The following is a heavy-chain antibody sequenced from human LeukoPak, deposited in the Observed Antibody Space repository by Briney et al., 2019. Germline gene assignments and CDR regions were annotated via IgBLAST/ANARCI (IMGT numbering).Heavy chain of an antibody. CDR1: GGSISSSSYY. V-gene: IGHV4-39*01. CDR3: ASGGSPYYYDSSGYYPRPFDP. D-gene: IGHD3-22*01. J-gene: IGHJ5*02. Sequence: PSETLSLTCTVSGGSISSSSYYWGWIRQPPGKGLEWIGSIYYSGSTYYNPSLKSRVTISVDTSKNQFSLKLSSVTAADTAVYYCASGGSPYYYDSSGYYPRPFDPWGRGTLVTVSS. CDR2: IYYSGST.